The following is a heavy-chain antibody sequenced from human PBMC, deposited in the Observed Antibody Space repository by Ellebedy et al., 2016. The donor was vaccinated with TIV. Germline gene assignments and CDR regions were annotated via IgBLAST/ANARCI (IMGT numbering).Heavy chain of an antibody. CDR3: ARDYCSGGSCYIEELVIFDY. Sequence: AASVKVSCKASGYTFTSYYMHWVRQAPGQGLEWMGIINPSGGSTSYAQKFQGRITMTRDTSTSTVYMELSSLRSEDTAVYYCARDYCSGGSCYIEELVIFDYWGQGTLVTVSS. D-gene: IGHD2-15*01. CDR1: GYTFTSYY. J-gene: IGHJ4*02. CDR2: INPSGGST. V-gene: IGHV1-46*01.